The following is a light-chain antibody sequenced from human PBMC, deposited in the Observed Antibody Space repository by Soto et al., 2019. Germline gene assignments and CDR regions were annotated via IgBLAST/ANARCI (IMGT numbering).Light chain of an antibody. V-gene: IGKV3D-15*01. CDR1: QAVNTR. Sequence: EIVLTQSPATLSSFPGDRVTLSCRASQAVNTRLAWYQHKPGQAPRLLIYLTSNRAAGIPARFSGSGSETEFTLTISSLQSEDFAVYYCQQYNNWPPITFGQGTRLEIK. CDR3: QQYNNWPPIT. CDR2: LTS. J-gene: IGKJ5*01.